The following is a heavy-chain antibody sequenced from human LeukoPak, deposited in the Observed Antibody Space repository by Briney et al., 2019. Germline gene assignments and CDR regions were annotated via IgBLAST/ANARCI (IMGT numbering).Heavy chain of an antibody. J-gene: IGHJ5*02. V-gene: IGHV3-23*01. Sequence: PGGSLRLSCAASGFTFGTYAMTWVRQAPGKGLEWVSGISPGGVSTYYADSVKGRFTISRDNSRNTLYLHMNSLRAEDTAVYYCAGNMATVQGVPWGQGALVTVSS. CDR3: AGNMATVQGVP. CDR1: GFTFGTYA. D-gene: IGHD5-24*01. CDR2: ISPGGVST.